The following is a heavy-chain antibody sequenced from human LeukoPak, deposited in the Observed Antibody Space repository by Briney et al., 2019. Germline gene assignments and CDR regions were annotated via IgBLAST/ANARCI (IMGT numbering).Heavy chain of an antibody. CDR3: ARHLENDGYPLDY. CDR2: IHYIGTT. Sequence: PSETLSLTCTVSGASISSYYWSWIRQPPGQGLEWIGYIHYIGTTNYNPSLKSRVTMSVDTSKNQFSLRLSSVTAADTAIYYCARHLENDGYPLDYWGQGTLVTVSS. D-gene: IGHD5-24*01. V-gene: IGHV4-59*08. CDR1: GASISSYY. J-gene: IGHJ4*02.